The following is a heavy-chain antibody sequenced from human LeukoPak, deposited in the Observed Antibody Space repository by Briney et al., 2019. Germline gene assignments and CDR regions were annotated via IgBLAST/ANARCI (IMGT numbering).Heavy chain of an antibody. CDR3: ARHPDYGMDV. V-gene: IGHV4-34*01. J-gene: IGHJ6*02. CDR2: INHSGST. CDR1: GGSFSGYY. Sequence: PSETLSLTCAVYGGSFSGYYWSWIRQPPGKGLEWIGEINHSGSTNYNPSLKSRVTISVDTSKNQFSLKLSSVTAADTAVYYCARHPDYGMDVWGQGTTVTVSS.